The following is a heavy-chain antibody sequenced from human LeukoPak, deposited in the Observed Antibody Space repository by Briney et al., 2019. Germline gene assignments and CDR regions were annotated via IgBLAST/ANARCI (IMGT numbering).Heavy chain of an antibody. J-gene: IGHJ4*02. V-gene: IGHV4-4*09. CDR2: IYTSGST. CDR3: GRGHWGLDY. Sequence: SETLSLTCTVSGGSISSYYWSWIRQPPGKGLEWIGYIYTSGSTNYNPSLKSRVTISVDTSKNQFSLKLSSVTAADTAVYYCGRGHWGLDYWGQGTLVTVSS. CDR1: GGSISSYY. D-gene: IGHD7-27*01.